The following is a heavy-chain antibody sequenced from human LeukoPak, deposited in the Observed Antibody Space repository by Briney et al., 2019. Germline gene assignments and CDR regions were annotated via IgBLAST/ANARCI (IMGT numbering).Heavy chain of an antibody. CDR1: GGSFSGYY. CDR2: INHSGST. CDR3: ARWGYYDFWSGYYKAGGIDY. D-gene: IGHD3-3*01. Sequence: SETLSLTCAVYGGSFSGYYWSWIRQPPGKGLEWIGEINHSGSTNYNPSLKSRVTISVDTSKNQFSLKLSSVTAADTAVYYCARWGYYDFWSGYYKAGGIDYWGQGTLVTVSS. J-gene: IGHJ4*02. V-gene: IGHV4-34*01.